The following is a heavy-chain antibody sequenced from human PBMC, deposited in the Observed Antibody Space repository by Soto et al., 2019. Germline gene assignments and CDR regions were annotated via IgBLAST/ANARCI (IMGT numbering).Heavy chain of an antibody. Sequence: EVQLVESGGALVQPGGSLRLSCAASGFTFSSYWMHWVRQAPGKGLVWVSRINSDVSSTSYADSVKVRFTISRDNAKNTLYLQMNSLRAEDTAVYYCARTSLVVAAATLDDYWGQETLVTVSS. CDR3: ARTSLVVAAATLDDY. D-gene: IGHD2-15*01. V-gene: IGHV3-74*01. J-gene: IGHJ4*02. CDR2: INSDVSST. CDR1: GFTFSSYW.